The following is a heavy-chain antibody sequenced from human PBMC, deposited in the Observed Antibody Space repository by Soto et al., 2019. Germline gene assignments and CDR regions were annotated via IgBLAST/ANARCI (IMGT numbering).Heavy chain of an antibody. Sequence: ASVKVSCKVSGYTLTELSMHWVRQAPGKGLEWMGGFDPEDGETIYAQKFQGRVTMTEDTSTDTAYMELSSLRSEDTAVYYCATVSAAPTPYYYYYMDVWGQGTTVTVS. V-gene: IGHV1-24*01. CDR3: ATVSAAPTPYYYYYMDV. D-gene: IGHD6-6*01. J-gene: IGHJ6*03. CDR1: GYTLTELS. CDR2: FDPEDGET.